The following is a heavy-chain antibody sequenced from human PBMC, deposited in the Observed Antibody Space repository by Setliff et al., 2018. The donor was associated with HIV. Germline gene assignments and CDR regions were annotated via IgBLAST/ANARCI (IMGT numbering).Heavy chain of an antibody. CDR3: ATMSRSSRNWAIFDY. D-gene: IGHD6-13*01. CDR1: GGSFDMHT. J-gene: IGHJ4*02. V-gene: IGHV1-69*08. Sequence: SVKVSCKTSGGSFDMHTISWVRQAPGQGLEFVGRIIPIIDTTNYAQKFQGRATITADKSANTTYMELRSLRSEDTAIYYCATMSRSSRNWAIFDYWGQGVLVTVSS. CDR2: IIPIIDTT.